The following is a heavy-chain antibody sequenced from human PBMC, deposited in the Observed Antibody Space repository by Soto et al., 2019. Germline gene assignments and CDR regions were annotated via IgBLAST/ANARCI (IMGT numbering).Heavy chain of an antibody. V-gene: IGHV3-23*01. CDR2: IGSGSP. CDR3: AQDLGSSWYHYNSFAP. CDR1: GFTFSGYA. J-gene: IGHJ5*02. Sequence: EVQLLESGEGLVRPGGSLRLCCAASGFTFSGYAMSWVRQAPGKGLEWVSAIGSGSPFYADSVKGRFTISRDNANSMLYLQMNSLRADDTAVYFCAQDLGSSWYHYNSFAPGGQGTLVTVSS. D-gene: IGHD6-13*01.